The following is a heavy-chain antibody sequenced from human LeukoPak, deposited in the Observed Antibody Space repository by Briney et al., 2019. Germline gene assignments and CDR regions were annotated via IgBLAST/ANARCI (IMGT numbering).Heavy chain of an antibody. Sequence: GGSLRLSCAAPGFTFSSYAMSGVRPAPGKGLEWVSAISGSGGSTYYADSVKGRFTISRDNSKNTLYLQMNSLRAEDTAVYYCAKDWTTVTWGHFDYWGQGTLVTVSS. J-gene: IGHJ4*02. V-gene: IGHV3-23*01. D-gene: IGHD4-17*01. CDR3: AKDWTTVTWGHFDY. CDR2: ISGSGGST. CDR1: GFTFSSYA.